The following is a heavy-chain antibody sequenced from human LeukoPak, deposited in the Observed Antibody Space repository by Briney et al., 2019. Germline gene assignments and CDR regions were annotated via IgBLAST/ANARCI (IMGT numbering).Heavy chain of an antibody. Sequence: PSQTLSLTCTVSGGSISSGDNYWSWIRQPPGKGLEWIAYMYYSGSTYYNPSLKSRVTMSADTSKNQLSLKLSSVTAADTAVYYCARPYYYDSRIDPWGQGILVTVSS. CDR2: MYYSGST. J-gene: IGHJ5*02. CDR3: ARPYYYDSRIDP. CDR1: GGSISSGDNY. D-gene: IGHD3-22*01. V-gene: IGHV4-30-4*01.